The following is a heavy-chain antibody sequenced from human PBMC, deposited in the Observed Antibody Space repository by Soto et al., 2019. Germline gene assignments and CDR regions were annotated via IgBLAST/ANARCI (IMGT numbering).Heavy chain of an antibody. J-gene: IGHJ5*02. D-gene: IGHD2-2*01. CDR2: IYYSGTP. V-gene: IGHV4-59*01. CDR1: GCSISSYY. CDR3: ARVLGYCTSASCYARFDP. Sequence: SETLSLTCTVSGCSISSYYWSWIRQPPGKGPEWIGYIYYSGTPNYNPSLKSRVNISVNTSKNQFSLKLSSVTAADTAVYYCARVLGYCTSASCYARFDPWGQGTLVTVSS.